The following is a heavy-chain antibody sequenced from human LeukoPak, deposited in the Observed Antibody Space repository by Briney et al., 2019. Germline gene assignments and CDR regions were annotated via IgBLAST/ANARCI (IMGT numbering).Heavy chain of an antibody. CDR2: ISHDGNNK. Sequence: GGSLRLSCAASGFTFSNNVMHWVRQAPGKGLEWVAAISHDGNNKYYADSVKGRFTISRDNPKNTLYLQVNSLRAEDTAVYYCARQAYSSGYYFPFDYWGQGTLVTVSS. CDR3: ARQAYSSGYYFPFDY. CDR1: GFTFSNNV. V-gene: IGHV3-30-3*01. J-gene: IGHJ4*02. D-gene: IGHD3-22*01.